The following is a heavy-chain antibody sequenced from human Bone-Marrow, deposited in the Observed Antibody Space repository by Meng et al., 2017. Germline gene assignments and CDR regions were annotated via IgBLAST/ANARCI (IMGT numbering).Heavy chain of an antibody. CDR1: GYSFTSYW. CDR3: ARHGEQQLIRTGWFDP. CDR2: IYPGDSDT. V-gene: IGHV5-51*01. D-gene: IGHD6-13*01. Sequence: GESLKISCKGSGYSFTSYWIGWVRQTPGKGLEWMGIIYPGDSDTRYSPSFQGQVTISADKSISTAYLQWSSLKASDTAMYYCARHGEQQLIRTGWFDPWGQGTLVTVSS. J-gene: IGHJ5*02.